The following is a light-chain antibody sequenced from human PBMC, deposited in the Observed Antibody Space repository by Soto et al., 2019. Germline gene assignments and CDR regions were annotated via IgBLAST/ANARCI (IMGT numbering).Light chain of an antibody. J-gene: IGLJ3*02. CDR2: EVT. CDR3: SSYAASNNFYFV. V-gene: IGLV2-8*01. Sequence: QFALTQPPSASGSPGQSVTISCTGTSSDVGGYNYVSWYQQYPGRAPKLMIYEVTKRPSGAPDRFSGSKSGNTASLTVSGLQAEDEADYYCSSYAASNNFYFVFGGGTKLTVL. CDR1: SSDVGGYNY.